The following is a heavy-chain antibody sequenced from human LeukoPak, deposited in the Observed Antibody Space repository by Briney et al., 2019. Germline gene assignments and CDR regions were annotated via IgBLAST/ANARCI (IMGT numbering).Heavy chain of an antibody. V-gene: IGHV3-30*18. J-gene: IGHJ4*02. CDR1: GFTFSSYG. D-gene: IGHD6-19*01. CDR2: ISYDGSNK. Sequence: PGGSLRLSCAASGFTFSSYGMHWVRQAPGKGLEWVAVISYDGSNKYYADSVKGRFTISRDNSKNTLYLQMNSLRAEDTAVYYCAKERKDSSGWSFDYWGQGTLVTVSS. CDR3: AKERKDSSGWSFDY.